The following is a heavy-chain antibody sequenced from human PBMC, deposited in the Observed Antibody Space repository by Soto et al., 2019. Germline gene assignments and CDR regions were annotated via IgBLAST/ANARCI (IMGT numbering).Heavy chain of an antibody. CDR3: AASYQLLQGDAFDI. CDR2: IYSGGST. Sequence: GGSLRLSCAASGFTVSSNYMSWVRQAPGKGLEWVSVIYSGGSTYYADSVKGRFTISRDNSKNTLYLQMNSLRAEDTAVYYCAASYQLLQGDAFDIWGQGTMVTVSS. D-gene: IGHD2-2*01. V-gene: IGHV3-53*01. CDR1: GFTVSSNY. J-gene: IGHJ3*02.